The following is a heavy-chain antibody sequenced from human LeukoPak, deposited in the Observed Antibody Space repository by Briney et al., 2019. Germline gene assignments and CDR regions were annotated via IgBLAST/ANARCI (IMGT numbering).Heavy chain of an antibody. V-gene: IGHV3-33*01. CDR3: ARDRVAVAGRDAFDI. D-gene: IGHD6-19*01. Sequence: GGALRLSCAASGFTFSSYSMHWVRQTPGKGLEWVAVIWYDGSTKYYADSVKGRFTNSRDNSKSTLYLQMNSLRAEDTAVYYSARDRVAVAGRDAFDIWGQGTMVTVSS. J-gene: IGHJ3*02. CDR2: IWYDGSTK. CDR1: GFTFSSYS.